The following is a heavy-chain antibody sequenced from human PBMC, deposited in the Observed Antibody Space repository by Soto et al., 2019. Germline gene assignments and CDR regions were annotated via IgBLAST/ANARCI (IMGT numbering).Heavy chain of an antibody. J-gene: IGHJ6*02. CDR2: ISSSGSTI. Sequence: GGSLRLSCAASGFTFSSYEMTWVRQAPGKGLEWVSYISSSGSTIYYADSVKGRFTISRDNAKNSLYLQMNSLRAEDTAVYYCARGAPYDFGSGYLVYYYGMDVWGQGTTVTVSS. CDR1: GFTFSSYE. CDR3: ARGAPYDFGSGYLVYYYGMDV. V-gene: IGHV3-48*03. D-gene: IGHD3-3*01.